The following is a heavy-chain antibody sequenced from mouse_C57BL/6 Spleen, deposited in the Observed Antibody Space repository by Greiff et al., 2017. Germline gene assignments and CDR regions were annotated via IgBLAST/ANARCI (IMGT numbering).Heavy chain of an antibody. CDR3: ARPKSNYYFDY. Sequence: EVKLVESGGDLVKPGGSLKLSCAASGFTFSSYGMSWVRQTPDKRLEWVATISSGGSYTYYPDSVKGRFTISRDNAKNTLYLQMSSLKSEDTAMYYCARPKSNYYFDYWGQGTTLTVSS. J-gene: IGHJ2*01. V-gene: IGHV5-6*01. D-gene: IGHD2-5*01. CDR2: ISSGGSYT. CDR1: GFTFSSYG.